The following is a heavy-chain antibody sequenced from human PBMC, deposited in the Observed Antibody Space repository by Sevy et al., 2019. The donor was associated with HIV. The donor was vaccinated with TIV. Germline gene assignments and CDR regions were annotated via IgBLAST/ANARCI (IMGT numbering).Heavy chain of an antibody. CDR1: GYTFTNYY. Sequence: ASVKVSCKASGYTFTNYYIHWVRQATGQGLEWMGIIDPNNNFTSYAQKFQGRVTLTRDTSTSTVYMQLSSLRSEDTALYYCARADYGADCYPPNWFDPWGQGTLVTVSS. D-gene: IGHD2-21*02. J-gene: IGHJ5*02. V-gene: IGHV1-46*01. CDR2: IDPNNNFT. CDR3: ARADYGADCYPPNWFDP.